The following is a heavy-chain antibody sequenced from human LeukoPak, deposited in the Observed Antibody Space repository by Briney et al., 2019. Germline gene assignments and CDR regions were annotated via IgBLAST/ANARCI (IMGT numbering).Heavy chain of an antibody. V-gene: IGHV3-23*01. CDR1: GFTFSSYA. Sequence: PGRSLRLSCAASGFTFSSYAMSWVRQAPGKGLEWVSAISGSGGSTYYADSVKGRFTISRDNSKNTLYLQMNSLRAEDTAVYYCAKVSRPMIVVVITHFQHWGQGTLVTVSS. J-gene: IGHJ1*01. D-gene: IGHD3-22*01. CDR3: AKVSRPMIVVVITHFQH. CDR2: ISGSGGST.